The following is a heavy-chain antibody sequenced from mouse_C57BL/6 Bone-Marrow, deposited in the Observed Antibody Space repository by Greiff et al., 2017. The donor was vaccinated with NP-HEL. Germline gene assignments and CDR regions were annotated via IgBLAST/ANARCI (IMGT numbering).Heavy chain of an antibody. J-gene: IGHJ4*01. CDR1: GYTFTNYW. Sequence: QVQLQQSGAELARPGASVKLSCKASGYTFTNYWIGWAKQRPGHGLEWIGDIYPGGGYTNYNEKFKGKATLTADKSSSTAYMQFSSLTSEDSAIYYCARRWLLRGYAMDYWGQGTSVTVSS. CDR3: ARRWLLRGYAMDY. D-gene: IGHD2-3*01. CDR2: IYPGGGYT. V-gene: IGHV1-63*01.